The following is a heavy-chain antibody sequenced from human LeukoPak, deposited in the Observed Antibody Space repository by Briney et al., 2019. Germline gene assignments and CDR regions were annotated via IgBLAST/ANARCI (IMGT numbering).Heavy chain of an antibody. V-gene: IGHV1-69*05. CDR1: RGTFSSYA. CDR3: ARDRTDVLLWFGELYPSEY. Sequence: SVKVSCKASRGTFSSYAISWVRQAPGQGLEWMGGIIPIFGTASYAQKFQGRVTMTRDMSTSTVYMELSSLRSEDTAVYYCARDRTDVLLWFGELYPSEYWGQGALVTVSS. CDR2: IIPIFGTA. J-gene: IGHJ4*02. D-gene: IGHD3-10*01.